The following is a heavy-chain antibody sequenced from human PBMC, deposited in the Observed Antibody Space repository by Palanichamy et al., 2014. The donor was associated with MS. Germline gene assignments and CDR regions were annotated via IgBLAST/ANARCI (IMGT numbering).Heavy chain of an antibody. V-gene: IGHV1-18*01. D-gene: IGHD2-15*01. Sequence: QVQLVQSGAEVKKPGASVKVSCKASGHTFTSYGISWVRQAPGQGLEWMGWISEYNGNTNYAQKLQGRVTMTTDTSTSTAYMELRSLRSDDTAVYYCAREVGLRYSSAGLYNWFDPWGQGTLVTVSS. CDR2: ISEYNGNT. CDR1: GHTFTSYG. J-gene: IGHJ5*02. CDR3: AREVGLRYSSAGLYNWFDP.